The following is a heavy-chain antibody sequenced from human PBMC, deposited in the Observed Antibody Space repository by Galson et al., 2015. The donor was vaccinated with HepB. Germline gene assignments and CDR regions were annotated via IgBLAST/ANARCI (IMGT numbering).Heavy chain of an antibody. CDR2: IIPIFGTA. CDR1: GGTFSSYA. V-gene: IGHV1-69*13. Sequence: SVKVSCKASGGTFSSYAISWVRQAPGQGLEWMGGIIPIFGTANYAQKFQGRVTITADESTSTAYMELSSLRSEDTAVYYCAREGGGSGVSLDYWGQGTLVTVSS. CDR3: AREGGGSGVSLDY. D-gene: IGHD2-15*01. J-gene: IGHJ4*02.